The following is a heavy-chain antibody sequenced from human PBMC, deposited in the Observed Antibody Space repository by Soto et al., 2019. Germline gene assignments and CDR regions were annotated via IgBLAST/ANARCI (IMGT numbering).Heavy chain of an antibody. J-gene: IGHJ6*04. CDR3: ARGESSGWYNSSYGMDV. CDR1: GYTFTGYY. D-gene: IGHD6-19*01. CDR2: INPNSGGT. Sequence: GASVKVSCKASGYTFTGYYMHWVRQAPGQGLEWMGWINPNSGGTNYAQKFQGWVTMTRDTSISTAYMELSRLRSDDTAVYYCARGESSGWYNSSYGMDVWGKGTTVTVSS. V-gene: IGHV1-2*04.